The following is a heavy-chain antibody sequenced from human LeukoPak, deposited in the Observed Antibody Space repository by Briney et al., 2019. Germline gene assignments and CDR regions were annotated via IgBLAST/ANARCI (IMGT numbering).Heavy chain of an antibody. V-gene: IGHV3-23*01. Sequence: QPGGSLRLSCAASGFTFSSYAMSWVRQAPGKGLEWVSVIIGSGGSTYYADSVKGRFTISRDNSKNTLYLQMNSLRAEDTAVYYCAKVHDFWSGYLDYWGQGTLVTVSS. CDR1: GFTFSSYA. CDR2: IIGSGGST. CDR3: AKVHDFWSGYLDY. D-gene: IGHD3-3*01. J-gene: IGHJ4*02.